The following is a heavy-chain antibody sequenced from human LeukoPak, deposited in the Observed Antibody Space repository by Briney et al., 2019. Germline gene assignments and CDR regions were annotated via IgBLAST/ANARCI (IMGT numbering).Heavy chain of an antibody. V-gene: IGHV4-61*02. J-gene: IGHJ4*02. CDR3: ARVEFTYFDY. Sequence: SETLSLTCTVSGGSISSGSYYWSWIRQPAGKGLEWIGRIYTSGSTNYNPSLKSRVTISVDTSKNQFSLKLSSVTAADTAVYYCARVEFTYFDYWGKGTLVTVSS. CDR1: GGSISSGSYY. CDR2: IYTSGST.